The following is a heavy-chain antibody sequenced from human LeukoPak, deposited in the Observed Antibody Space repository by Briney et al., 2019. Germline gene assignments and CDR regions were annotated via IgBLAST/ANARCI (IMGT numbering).Heavy chain of an antibody. CDR3: ARDGNNWNFDY. CDR1: GFTFSTYG. D-gene: IGHD1-20*01. V-gene: IGHV3-30*02. CDR2: IIYDGKKK. Sequence: PGGSLRLSCAASGFTFSTYGMHWVRQAPGKGLEWVAFIIYDGKKKQCADSVKGRFAISRDNSKNTLYLQMSSVRAEDSAVYYCARDGNNWNFDYWGQGILVTVSS. J-gene: IGHJ4*02.